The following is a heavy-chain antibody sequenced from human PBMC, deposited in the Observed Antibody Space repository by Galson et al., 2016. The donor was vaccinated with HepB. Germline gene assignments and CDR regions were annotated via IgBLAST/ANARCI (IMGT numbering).Heavy chain of an antibody. CDR1: GYTFTNYV. V-gene: IGHV7-4-1*02. Sequence: SVKVSCKASGYTFTNYVMNWVRQAPGQGLEWMGWINTNTGNPTYAQGFTGRFVFSLDTSVSTAFLQISSLKAEDTAVYYCAREKFISPAGFDYWGQGTLVTVSS. CDR3: AREKFISPAGFDY. D-gene: IGHD6-13*01. J-gene: IGHJ4*02. CDR2: INTNTGNP.